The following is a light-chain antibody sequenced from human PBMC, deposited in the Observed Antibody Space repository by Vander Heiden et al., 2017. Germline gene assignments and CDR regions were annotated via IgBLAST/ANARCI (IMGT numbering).Light chain of an antibody. J-gene: IGLJ2*01. CDR3: AAWDDSLGGPV. Sequence: QSVLTQPPSASGPPAQRVTLSVSGPIATFRSNSVYWYHQQLPGTAPKAHIYGNNQRPSGCPDRFSGSKSGTSASLAISGLRSEDQADYYCAAWDDSLGGPVFGGGTKLTVL. CDR1: IATFRSNS. CDR2: GNN. V-gene: IGLV1-47*01.